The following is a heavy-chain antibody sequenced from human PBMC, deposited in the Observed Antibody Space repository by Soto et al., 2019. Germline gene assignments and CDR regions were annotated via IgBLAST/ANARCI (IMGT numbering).Heavy chain of an antibody. CDR2: INYRGSS. J-gene: IGHJ6*02. V-gene: IGHV4-34*01. Sequence: PSETLSLTCAVYGGSFTGYYWTWIRQTPGKGLEWIGEINYRGSSYYNPSLESRVTISVDTSKNQFSLKLSSVTAADTAVYYCARDFIWFGELFPGYYYGMDVWGQGTTVTVSS. CDR1: GGSFTGYY. CDR3: ARDFIWFGELFPGYYYGMDV. D-gene: IGHD3-10*01.